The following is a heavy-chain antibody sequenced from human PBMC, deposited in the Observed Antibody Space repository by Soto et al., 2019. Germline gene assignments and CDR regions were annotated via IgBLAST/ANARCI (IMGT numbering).Heavy chain of an antibody. D-gene: IGHD2-8*01. CDR1: GFTFSSYA. J-gene: IGHJ3*02. CDR3: AKDRPQRGYRCTNGVCPSPDAFDI. CDR2: ISGSGGST. Sequence: GGSLRLSCAASGFTFSSYAMSWVRQAPGKGLEWVSAISGSGGSTYYADSVKGRFTISRDNSKNTLYLQMNSLRAEDTAVYYCAKDRPQRGYRCTNGVCPSPDAFDIWGQGTMVTVSS. V-gene: IGHV3-23*01.